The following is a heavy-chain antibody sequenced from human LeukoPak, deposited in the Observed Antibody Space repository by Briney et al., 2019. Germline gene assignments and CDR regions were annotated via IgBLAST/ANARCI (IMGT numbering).Heavy chain of an antibody. CDR3: ARDLNPLRVFDY. Sequence: PGGSLRLSCAASGFTFSSYAMSWVRQAPGKGLEWVSAISGSGGSTYYADSVKGRFTISRDNAKNSLYLQMNSLRAEDTAVYYCARDLNPLRVFDYWGQGTLVTVSS. CDR1: GFTFSSYA. CDR2: ISGSGGST. V-gene: IGHV3-23*01. J-gene: IGHJ4*02.